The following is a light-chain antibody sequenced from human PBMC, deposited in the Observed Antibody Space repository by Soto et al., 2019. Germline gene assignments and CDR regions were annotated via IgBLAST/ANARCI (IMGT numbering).Light chain of an antibody. CDR1: QSVSSN. J-gene: IGKJ2*01. CDR3: QQYNKWRPYT. CDR2: AAS. Sequence: EIVMTQSPATLSVSPGERATLSCRASQSVSSNLAWYQQKPGQAPRLLIYAASTRATGIPARFSGSGSGTEFTLTISSLQSEDFAVYYCQQYNKWRPYTFGQGTKLEIK. V-gene: IGKV3-15*01.